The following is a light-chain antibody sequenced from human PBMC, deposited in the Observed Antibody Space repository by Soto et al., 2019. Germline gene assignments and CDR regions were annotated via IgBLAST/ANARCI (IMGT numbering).Light chain of an antibody. CDR2: GAS. Sequence: EIVMTQSPATLSVSPGERATLSCRASQSVRVNLAWYQQKPGQSPRLLIYGASTRATGIPARFSGSGSGTEFTLTISSLQSEDFAVYYCQQRSNWSITFGQGTRLEIK. CDR3: QQRSNWSIT. J-gene: IGKJ5*01. V-gene: IGKV3-15*01. CDR1: QSVRVN.